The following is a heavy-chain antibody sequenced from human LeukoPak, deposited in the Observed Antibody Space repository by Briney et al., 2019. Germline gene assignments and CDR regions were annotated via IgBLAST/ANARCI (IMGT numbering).Heavy chain of an antibody. CDR3: TRDSARRDGYNFDY. CDR1: GFTFSSYA. V-gene: IGHV3-30*04. J-gene: IGHJ4*02. D-gene: IGHD5-24*01. Sequence: GGSLRLSCAASGFTFSSYAMHWVRQAPGKGLEWVALISYDGSIKYYADSVKGRFTISRDDFKNTLYLQMNSLRTEDTAVYYCTRDSARRDGYNFDYWGQGTLVTVSS. CDR2: ISYDGSIK.